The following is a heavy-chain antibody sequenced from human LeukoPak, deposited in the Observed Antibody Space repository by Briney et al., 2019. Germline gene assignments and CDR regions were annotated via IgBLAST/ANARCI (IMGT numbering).Heavy chain of an antibody. CDR3: ARDYCTGGVCYTIGDDAFDI. D-gene: IGHD2-8*02. V-gene: IGHV3-21*01. CDR1: GFTFSSYS. Sequence: GGSLRLSCAASGFTFSSYSMNWVRQAPGKGLEWVSSISSSSSYIYYADSVKGRFTISRDNAKNSLYLQMNSLRAEDTAVYYCARDYCTGGVCYTIGDDAFDIWGQGTMVTVSS. CDR2: ISSSSSYI. J-gene: IGHJ3*02.